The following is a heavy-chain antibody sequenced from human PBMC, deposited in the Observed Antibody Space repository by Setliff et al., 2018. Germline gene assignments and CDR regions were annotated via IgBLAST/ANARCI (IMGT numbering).Heavy chain of an antibody. D-gene: IGHD3-3*01. CDR3: ARDATYYDFWSDYSPDAFDI. V-gene: IGHV3-7*01. CDR2: IKQDGSEK. CDR1: GFTFSSYW. Sequence: GGSLRLSCAASGFTFSSYWMSWVRQAPGKGLEWVANIKQDGSEKYYVDSVKGRFAISRDNAKNSLYLQMNSLRAEDTAMYYCARDATYYDFWSDYSPDAFDIWGQG. J-gene: IGHJ3*02.